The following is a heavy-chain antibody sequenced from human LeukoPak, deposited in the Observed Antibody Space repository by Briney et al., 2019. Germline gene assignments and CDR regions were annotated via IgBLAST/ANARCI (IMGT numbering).Heavy chain of an antibody. J-gene: IGHJ4*02. Sequence: ASVKVSCKASGYTFTSYGISWVRQAPGQGLEWMGWISAYNGNTNYAQKLQGRVTMTPDTSTSTAYMELRSLRSDDTAVYYCARDFHYDSSPGYWGQGTLVTVSS. D-gene: IGHD3-22*01. CDR2: ISAYNGNT. CDR3: ARDFHYDSSPGY. V-gene: IGHV1-18*01. CDR1: GYTFTSYG.